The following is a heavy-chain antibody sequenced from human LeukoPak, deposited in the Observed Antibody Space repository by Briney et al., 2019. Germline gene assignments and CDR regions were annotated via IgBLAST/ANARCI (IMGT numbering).Heavy chain of an antibody. D-gene: IGHD2-8*01. CDR1: GFTFSSYA. CDR2: ISNNGGST. Sequence: QSGGSLRLSCAASGFTFSSYAMHWVRQAPGKGLEYVSAISNNGGSTYYANSVKGRFTISRDNSKNTLYLQMGSLRAEDMAVYYCARGPGANWYYYYMDVWGKGTTVTVSS. CDR3: ARGPGANWYYYYMDV. V-gene: IGHV3-64*01. J-gene: IGHJ6*03.